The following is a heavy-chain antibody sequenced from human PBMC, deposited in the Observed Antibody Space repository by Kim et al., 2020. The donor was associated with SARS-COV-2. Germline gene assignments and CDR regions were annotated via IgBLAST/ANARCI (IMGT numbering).Heavy chain of an antibody. J-gene: IGHJ4*02. Sequence: SETLSLTCTVSGGSMSSYYWSWIRQPPGKGLEWIGYIYYSGSTNYNPSLKSRVTISVDTSKNEFSLKLSSVTAADTALYYCARVGTSTAWNFDYWGQGTLGSLSS. V-gene: IGHV4-59*01. D-gene: IGHD6-19*01. CDR3: ARVGTSTAWNFDY. CDR2: IYYSGST. CDR1: GGSMSSYY.